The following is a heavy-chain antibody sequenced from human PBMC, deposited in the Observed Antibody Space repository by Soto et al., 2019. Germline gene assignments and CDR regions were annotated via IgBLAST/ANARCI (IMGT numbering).Heavy chain of an antibody. V-gene: IGHV3-30-3*01. Sequence: QVQLVESGGGVVQPGRSLRLSCAASGFTFSSYAMHWVRQAPGKGLEWVAVISYDGSNKYYADSVKGRLTISRDNSKNTLYLQMNSLRAEDTAVYHCARGTKGVSVGLDPWGQGTLVTVSS. CDR1: GFTFSSYA. CDR2: ISYDGSNK. D-gene: IGHD2-8*01. J-gene: IGHJ5*02. CDR3: ARGTKGVSVGLDP.